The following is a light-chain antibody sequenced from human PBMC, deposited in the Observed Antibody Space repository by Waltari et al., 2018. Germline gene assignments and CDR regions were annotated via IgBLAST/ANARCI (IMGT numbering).Light chain of an antibody. J-gene: IGKJ1*01. CDR1: QKINSW. Sequence: DIQMIQSPSTLSASVGDRVTTTCRASQKINSWLAWHQQKPGKAPKLLIYRASSLESGVPSRFSGSGSGTEFTLTISSLQPDDFATYYCLQYNGEPRTFGQGTKVEVK. CDR2: RAS. V-gene: IGKV1-5*03. CDR3: LQYNGEPRT.